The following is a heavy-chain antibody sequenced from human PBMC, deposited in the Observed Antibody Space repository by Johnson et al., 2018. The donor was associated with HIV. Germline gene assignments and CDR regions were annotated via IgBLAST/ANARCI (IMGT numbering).Heavy chain of an antibody. D-gene: IGHD2-15*01. CDR2: IYSGGRT. CDR3: AREGIWYCSGGSCYGAVDI. V-gene: IGHV3-66*03. Sequence: VQLVESGGGLIQPGGSLRLSCAASGFTVSSNYMSWVRQAPGKGLEWVSVIYSGGRTYYADSVKGRFTISRDNSKNTLYLQMNSLRADDTAVYYCAREGIWYCSGGSCYGAVDIWGQGTMVTVSS. CDR1: GFTVSSNY. J-gene: IGHJ3*02.